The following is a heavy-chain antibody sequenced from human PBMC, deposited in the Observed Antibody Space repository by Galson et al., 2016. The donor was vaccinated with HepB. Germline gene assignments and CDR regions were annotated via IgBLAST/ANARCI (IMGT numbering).Heavy chain of an antibody. V-gene: IGHV1-2*02. J-gene: IGHJ4*02. CDR1: GYTSTDYY. CDR2: INPSSGGT. CDR3: SRHHQRSGSGSYHSDFDY. D-gene: IGHD3-10*01. Sequence: SVKVSCKASGYTSTDYYIHWVRQAPGQGLEWMGWINPSSGGTKYVQKFQGRVTMTGDTSINTAYMELTRVRSDDTAVYYCSRHHQRSGSGSYHSDFDYWGQGTLVTVAS.